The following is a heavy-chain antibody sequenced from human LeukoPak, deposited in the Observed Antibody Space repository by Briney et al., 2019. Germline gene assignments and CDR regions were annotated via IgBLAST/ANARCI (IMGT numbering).Heavy chain of an antibody. D-gene: IGHD6-6*01. CDR1: GFTFSDYT. J-gene: IGHJ4*02. CDR2: IGSSSATI. CDR3: ARSTEYSSSSPSGY. Sequence: PGESLRLSCAASGFTFSDYTMNWVRQAPGKGLEWVSYIGSSSATIYYADSVKGRFTISRDNAKNSLYLQMNSLRAEDTAVYYCARSTEYSSSSPSGYWGQGTLVTVSS. V-gene: IGHV3-48*04.